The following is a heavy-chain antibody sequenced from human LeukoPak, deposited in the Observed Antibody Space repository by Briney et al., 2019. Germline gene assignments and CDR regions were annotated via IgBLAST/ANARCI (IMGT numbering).Heavy chain of an antibody. Sequence: GGSLRLSCAASGFTFSSYGMHWVRQAPGKGLEWVAFIRYDGSNKYYADSVKGRFTISRDNSKNTLYLQMNSLRAGDTAVYYCARDPGYLGSDSYYLDYWGQGTLVTVSS. V-gene: IGHV3-30*02. D-gene: IGHD6-25*01. CDR1: GFTFSSYG. CDR2: IRYDGSNK. J-gene: IGHJ4*02. CDR3: ARDPGYLGSDSYYLDY.